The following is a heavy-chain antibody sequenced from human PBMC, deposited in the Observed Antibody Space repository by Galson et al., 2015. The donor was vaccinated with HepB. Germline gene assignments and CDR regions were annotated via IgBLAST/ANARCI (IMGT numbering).Heavy chain of an antibody. J-gene: IGHJ4*02. CDR1: GYTLTELS. CDR2: FDPGDGET. CDR3: ATASAFWPSHPFDY. D-gene: IGHD3-3*01. V-gene: IGHV1-24*01. Sequence: SVKVSCKVSGYTLTELSIHWVRQAPGKGLEWMGGFDPGDGETIYAQKFQGRVTMTEDTSTDTAYMELSSLRSEDTAVYYCATASAFWPSHPFDYWGQGTLVTVSS.